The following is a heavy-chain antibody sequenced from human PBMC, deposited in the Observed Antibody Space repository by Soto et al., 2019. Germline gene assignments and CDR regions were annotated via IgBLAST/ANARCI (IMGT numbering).Heavy chain of an antibody. CDR2: INAGNGNT. CDR1: GYTFTSYA. CDR3: ARDPQYSYRNT. J-gene: IGHJ5*02. V-gene: IGHV1-3*01. Sequence: ASVKVSCKASGYTFTSYAMNWVRQAPGQRLEWMGWINAGNGNTKYSQKFQGRVTITRDTSASTAYMELSSLRSEDTAVYYCARDPQYSYRNTWGQGTLVPVSS. D-gene: IGHD5-18*01.